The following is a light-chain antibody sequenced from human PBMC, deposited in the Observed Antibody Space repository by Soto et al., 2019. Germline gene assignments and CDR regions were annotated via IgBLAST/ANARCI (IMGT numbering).Light chain of an antibody. J-gene: IGLJ3*02. Sequence: SYELTQPPSVSVAPGQTARITCGGNNIGTKSVHWYQQKPGQAPVLVVHDDSDRPSGIPDRFSGSNSGNTATLTISRVEAGDEADYYCQLWDSGSDERVFGGGTKLTVL. V-gene: IGLV3-21*02. CDR1: NIGTKS. CDR2: DDS. CDR3: QLWDSGSDERV.